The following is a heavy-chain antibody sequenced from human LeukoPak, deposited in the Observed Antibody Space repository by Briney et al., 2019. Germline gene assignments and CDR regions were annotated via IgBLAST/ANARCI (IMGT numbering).Heavy chain of an antibody. D-gene: IGHD3-10*01. V-gene: IGHV3-23*01. CDR2: ISGSGNTT. CDR3: AKDRGIISDY. CDR1: GFTFSSFG. Sequence: GGTLRLSCAASGFTFSSFGMIWVRQAPGKGLEWVSAISGSGNTTYYADSVKGRFTISRDNSKNTLYLQMNSLRAEDTAVYYCAKDRGIISDYWGQGTLVTVSS. J-gene: IGHJ4*02.